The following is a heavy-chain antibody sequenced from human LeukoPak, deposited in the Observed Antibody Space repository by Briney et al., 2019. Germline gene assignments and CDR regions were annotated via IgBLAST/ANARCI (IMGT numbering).Heavy chain of an antibody. CDR1: GGTFTSYA. J-gene: IGHJ3*02. V-gene: IGHV1-69*05. D-gene: IGHD6-19*01. CDR3: ARWGVAVAGTSRAFDI. CDR2: IIPIFGTA. Sequence: GSSVKVSCKASGGTFTSYAISWGRQAPGPGLEWMGGIIPIFGTANYSQTFQDRVTIITEESTSTAYMELSSLRSEATAVYYCARWGVAVAGTSRAFDIWGQGTMVAVSS.